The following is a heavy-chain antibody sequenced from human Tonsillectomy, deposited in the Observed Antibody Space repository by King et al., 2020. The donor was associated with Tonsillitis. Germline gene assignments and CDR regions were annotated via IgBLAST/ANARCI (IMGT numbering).Heavy chain of an antibody. CDR2: ISYDGNKK. J-gene: IGHJ4*02. CDR3: AKGGYSYGWSYFDY. D-gene: IGHD5-18*01. Sequence: QLVQSGGGVVQPGRSLGLSCAASGFTFSSYGMDRVRHAPGQGLEWVAVISYDGNKKYYADSVKGLFTISRDNSKNTLYLQVNSLRAEETAVYYCAKGGYSYGWSYFDYWGQGTLVTVSS. CDR1: GFTFSSYG. V-gene: IGHV3-30*18.